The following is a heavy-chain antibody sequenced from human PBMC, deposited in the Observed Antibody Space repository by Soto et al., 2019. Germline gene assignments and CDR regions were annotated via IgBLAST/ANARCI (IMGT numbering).Heavy chain of an antibody. CDR1: GDSVSSNSAA. CDR2: TYYRSKWYN. J-gene: IGHJ6*02. D-gene: IGHD3-10*01. CDR3: ARGPGPKGINYYGMDV. Sequence: SQTLSLICAISGDSVSSNSAAWNWIRQSPSRGLEWLGRTYYRSKWYNDYAVSVKSRITINPDTSKNQFSLQLNSVTPEDTAVYYCARGPGPKGINYYGMDVWGQGTTVTVSS. V-gene: IGHV6-1*01.